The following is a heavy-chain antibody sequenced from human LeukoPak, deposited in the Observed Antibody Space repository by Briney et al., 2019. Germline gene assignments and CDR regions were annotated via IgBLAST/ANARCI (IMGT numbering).Heavy chain of an antibody. CDR1: GFTFSSYG. CDR3: AKDRGYGYSYGDH. D-gene: IGHD5-18*01. Sequence: GRSLRLSCAASGFTFSSYGMHWVRQAPGKGLEWVAVISYDGSNKYYADSVKGRFTISRDNSKNTLYLQMNSLRAEDTAVYYCAKDRGYGYSYGDHWGQGTLVTVSS. V-gene: IGHV3-30*18. J-gene: IGHJ4*02. CDR2: ISYDGSNK.